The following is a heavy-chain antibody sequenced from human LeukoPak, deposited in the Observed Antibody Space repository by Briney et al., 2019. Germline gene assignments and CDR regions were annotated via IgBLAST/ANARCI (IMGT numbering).Heavy chain of an antibody. CDR3: ASLKEGGAAHWFDP. V-gene: IGHV4-39*01. D-gene: IGHD6-6*01. Sequence: RPSETLSLTCTVSGGSISSSSYYWGWIRQPPGKGLECIGNIYYSGSTYYNPSLKSRVTISVDTSKNQFSLKLSSVTAADTAMYYCASLKEGGAAHWFDPWGQGTLVTVSS. J-gene: IGHJ5*02. CDR2: IYYSGST. CDR1: GGSISSSSYY.